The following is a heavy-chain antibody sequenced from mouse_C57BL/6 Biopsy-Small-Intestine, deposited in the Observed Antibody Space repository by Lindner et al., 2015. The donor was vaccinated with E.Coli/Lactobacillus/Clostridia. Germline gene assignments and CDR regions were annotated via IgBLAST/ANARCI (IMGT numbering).Heavy chain of an antibody. V-gene: IGHV1-81*01. CDR1: GYTFTSYG. CDR3: ARSYYGSSYPYAMDY. J-gene: IGHJ4*01. CDR2: IYPRSGNT. Sequence: VQLQESGAELARPVASVKLSCKASGYTFTSYGISWVKQRTGQGLEWIGEIYPRSGNTYYNEKFKGKATLTADKSSSTAYMELRSLTSEDSAVYFCARSYYGSSYPYAMDYWGQGTSVTVSS. D-gene: IGHD1-1*01.